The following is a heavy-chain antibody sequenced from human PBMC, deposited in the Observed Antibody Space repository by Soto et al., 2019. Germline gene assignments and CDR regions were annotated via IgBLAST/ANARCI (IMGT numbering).Heavy chain of an antibody. Sequence: QVQLVESGGGVVQPGRSLRLSCAASGFTFSSYGMHWVRQAPGKGLEWVAVISYDGSNKYYADSVKGRFTISRDNSKNTLYLQMNSLRAEDTAVYYCAKAEWELLEVGYFDYWGHGTLVTVSS. J-gene: IGHJ4*01. D-gene: IGHD1-26*01. CDR2: ISYDGSNK. CDR3: AKAEWELLEVGYFDY. CDR1: GFTFSSYG. V-gene: IGHV3-30*18.